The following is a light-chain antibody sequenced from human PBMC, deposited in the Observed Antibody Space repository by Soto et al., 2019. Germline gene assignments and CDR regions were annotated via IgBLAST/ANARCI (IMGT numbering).Light chain of an antibody. CDR3: QEYGRSPYT. J-gene: IGKJ2*01. CDR1: ENVATSY. CDR2: GTS. V-gene: IGKV3-20*01. Sequence: EIVLTQSPGTLSLSPGERATLSCRASENVATSYLGWYQQKPGQAPRLLISGTSTRATGIPDRFSGAGSGTDFILTISRLEPEDSAIYFCQEYGRSPYTSGLGTKLEIK.